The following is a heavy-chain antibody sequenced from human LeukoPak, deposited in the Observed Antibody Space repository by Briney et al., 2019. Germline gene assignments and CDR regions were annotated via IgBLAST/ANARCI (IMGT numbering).Heavy chain of an antibody. D-gene: IGHD6-6*01. V-gene: IGHV1-2*02. CDR1: GYTFTGYY. CDR2: INPNSGGT. J-gene: IGHJ6*03. CDR3: ARVYSSSSPVYYYYYMDV. Sequence: GASVKVSCKASGYTFTGYYMHWVRQAPGQGLEWMGWINPNSGGTNYAQKFQGRVTMTRDTSISTAYMELSRLRSDDTAVYYRARVYSSSSPVYYYYYMDVWGKGTTVTVSS.